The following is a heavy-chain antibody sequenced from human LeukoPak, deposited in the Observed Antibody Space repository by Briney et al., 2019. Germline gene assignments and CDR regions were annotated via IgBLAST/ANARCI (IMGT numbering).Heavy chain of an antibody. CDR1: GDSVSSNSAA. CDR3: ARARLHHNYGSGTNFDY. Sequence: SQTLSLTCAISGDSVSSNSAAWNWIRQSPLRGLEWLGRTYYRSNWNNDFAESVKSRITIKPDTSRNQLSLQLNSVTPEDTAVYYCARARLHHNYGSGTNFDYWGQGTLVTVSS. CDR2: TYYRSNWNN. J-gene: IGHJ4*02. V-gene: IGHV6-1*01. D-gene: IGHD3-10*01.